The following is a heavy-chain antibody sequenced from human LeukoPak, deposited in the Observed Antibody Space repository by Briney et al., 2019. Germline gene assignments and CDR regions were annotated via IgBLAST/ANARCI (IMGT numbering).Heavy chain of an antibody. CDR2: ISYDGSNK. Sequence: GGSLRLSCAASGFTFSSYAMHWVRKAPGKGLEWVAVISYDGSNKYYADSVKGRFTISRDNSKNTLYLQMNSLRAEDTAVYYCARDLDAFDIWGQGTMVTVSS. CDR3: ARDLDAFDI. J-gene: IGHJ3*02. CDR1: GFTFSSYA. V-gene: IGHV3-30-3*01.